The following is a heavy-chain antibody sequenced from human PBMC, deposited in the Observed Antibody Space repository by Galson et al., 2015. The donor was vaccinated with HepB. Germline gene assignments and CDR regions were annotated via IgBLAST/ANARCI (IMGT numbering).Heavy chain of an antibody. CDR1: GYTFTSYA. CDR2: INAGNGNT. J-gene: IGHJ6*02. CDR3: ARSCRLDYYYGMDV. Sequence: SVKVSCKASGYTFTSYAMHWVRQAPGQRLEWMGWINAGNGNTKYSQKFQGRVTITRDTSASTAYMELSSLRSEDTAVYYCARSCRLDYYYGMDVWGQGTTVTVSS. V-gene: IGHV1-3*01.